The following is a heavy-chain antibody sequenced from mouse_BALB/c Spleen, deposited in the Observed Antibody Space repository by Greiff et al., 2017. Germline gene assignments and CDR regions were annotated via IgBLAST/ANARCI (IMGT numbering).Heavy chain of an antibody. J-gene: IGHJ4*01. CDR1: GFSLTGYG. D-gene: IGHD2-14*01. Sequence: VKLQESGPGLVAPSQSLSITCTVSGFSLTGYGVNWVRQPPGKGLEWLGMIWGDGSTDYNSALKSRLSISKDNSKSQVFLKMNSLQTDDTARYYCARDLSYYRYDGYAMDYWGQGTSVTVSS. V-gene: IGHV2-6-7*01. CDR3: ARDLSYYRYDGYAMDY. CDR2: IWGDGST.